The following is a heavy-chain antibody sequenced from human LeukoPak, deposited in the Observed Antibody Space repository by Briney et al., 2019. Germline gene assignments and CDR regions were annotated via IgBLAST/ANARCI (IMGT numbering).Heavy chain of an antibody. CDR1: GGSFSGYY. Sequence: SETLSLTCAVYGGSFSGYYWSWIRQPPGKGLEGIGEINHSGSTNYNPSLKSRVTISVDTSKNQFSLKLTSVTAADTATYYCARDSAQAGVSDFWGHGTLVIVSS. D-gene: IGHD3-10*01. CDR3: ARDSAQAGVSDF. V-gene: IGHV4-34*01. J-gene: IGHJ4*01. CDR2: INHSGST.